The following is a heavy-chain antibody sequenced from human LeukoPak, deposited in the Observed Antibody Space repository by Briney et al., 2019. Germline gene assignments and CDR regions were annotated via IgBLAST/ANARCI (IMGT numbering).Heavy chain of an antibody. D-gene: IGHD1-26*01. J-gene: IGHJ6*04. CDR1: GFTFSNYG. CDR2: IRYDGNNK. CDR3: AVARYIGV. Sequence: GGSLRLSCGASGFTFSNYGMLWVRQAPGKGLEWVAFIRYDGNNKLYADSMKGRFTISRDNAKNSLFLQMNSLRAEDTSVYFCAVARYIGVWGKGTTVTVSS. V-gene: IGHV3-30*02.